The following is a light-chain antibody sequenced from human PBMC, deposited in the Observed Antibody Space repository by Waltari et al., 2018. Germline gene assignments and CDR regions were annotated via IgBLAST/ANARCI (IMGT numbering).Light chain of an antibody. CDR2: QAT. V-gene: IGLV2-23*01. CDR3: CSYTGSSTSYG. J-gene: IGLJ1*01. CDR1: STDLASYNL. Sequence: QCALSQPAPFSGSPGQEPTITCTRASTDLASYNLVAWYQHPPNRAPKLIIYQATKRPSGISHRFSGAKSGATASLRISGLQADDEADYYCCSYTGSSTSYGCGGETKVTVL.